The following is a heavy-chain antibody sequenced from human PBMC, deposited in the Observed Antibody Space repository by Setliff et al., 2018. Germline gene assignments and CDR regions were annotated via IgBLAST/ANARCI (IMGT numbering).Heavy chain of an antibody. J-gene: IGHJ4*02. D-gene: IGHD3-16*01. CDR1: GFTFSSYE. CDR2: IHVSGGST. V-gene: IGHV3-23*01. Sequence: LRLSCAASGFTFSSYEMYWVRQAPGKGLEWVSSIHVSGGSTYYADSVKGRFTISRDNSKKILYLDMNSLRPEDTAVYYCAKEITEVIISGLDFRGQGTVVTVSS. CDR3: AKEITEVIISGLDF.